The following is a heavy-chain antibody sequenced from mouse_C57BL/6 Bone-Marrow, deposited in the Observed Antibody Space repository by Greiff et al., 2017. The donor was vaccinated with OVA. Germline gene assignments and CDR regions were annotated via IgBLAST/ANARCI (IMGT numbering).Heavy chain of an antibody. CDR3: ASEGIYDATFYWYFDV. CDR2: IYPYKGFF. CDR1: GYSFTGYY. Sequence: VQLQQSGPELVKPGASVKISCKASGYSFTGYYMHWVKQSHGNILDWIGYIYPYKGFFSYNQKFKGKATLTVDKSSSTAYLELRSLTSEDSAVYYCASEGIYDATFYWYFDVWGTGTTVTVSS. J-gene: IGHJ1*03. D-gene: IGHD2-3*01. V-gene: IGHV1-31*01.